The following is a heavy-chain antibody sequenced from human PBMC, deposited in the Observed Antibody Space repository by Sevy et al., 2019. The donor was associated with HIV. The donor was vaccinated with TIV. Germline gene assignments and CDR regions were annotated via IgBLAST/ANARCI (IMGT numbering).Heavy chain of an antibody. D-gene: IGHD4-17*01. J-gene: IGHJ4*02. Sequence: GGSLRLSCAASGFTFRSYWMHWVRQAPGKGLVWVSRLNSDGRGTSYADTVKGRFTISNDNAKNTLYLQMNNLRVEDTGVYYCARDPRPDYGGNADYWGQGTLVTVSS. CDR3: ARDPRPDYGGNADY. CDR2: LNSDGRGT. CDR1: GFTFRSYW. V-gene: IGHV3-74*01.